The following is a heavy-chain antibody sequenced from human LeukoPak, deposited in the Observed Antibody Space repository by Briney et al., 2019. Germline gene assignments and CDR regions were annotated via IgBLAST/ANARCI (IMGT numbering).Heavy chain of an antibody. D-gene: IGHD1-26*01. CDR2: INPKSVDT. CDR3: ARGSEVGGTEKNALDI. CDR1: RYTFTDYY. Sequence: ASVKVSCKPSRYTFTDYYIHWVPQAPGQGREWMGWINPKSVDTRYAQNFQDRVTMTRDTSITTAYMELSGLRSDDTALYYCARGSEVGGTEKNALDIWGQGTMVTVSS. V-gene: IGHV1-2*02. J-gene: IGHJ3*02.